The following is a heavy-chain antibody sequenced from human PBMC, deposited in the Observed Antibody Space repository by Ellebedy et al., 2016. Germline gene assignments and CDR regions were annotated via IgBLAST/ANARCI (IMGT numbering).Heavy chain of an antibody. D-gene: IGHD6-19*01. J-gene: IGHJ5*02. CDR3: AREVNLAVAGSNHKWLDP. CDR2: MSWDSVHI. V-gene: IGHV3-9*01. Sequence: GGSLRLSXAASGFTFRDYAMHWVRQAPGKGLEWVSGMSWDSVHIGYAGSVKGRFTISRDNAKNSLYLQMNSLRVEDTAFYYCAREVNLAVAGSNHKWLDPWGQGTQVTVSS. CDR1: GFTFRDYA.